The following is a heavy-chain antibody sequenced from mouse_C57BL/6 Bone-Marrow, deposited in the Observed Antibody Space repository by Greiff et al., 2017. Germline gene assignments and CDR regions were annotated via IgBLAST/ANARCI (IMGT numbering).Heavy chain of an antibody. D-gene: IGHD2-3*01. J-gene: IGHJ4*01. V-gene: IGHV1-55*01. CDR1: GYTFTSYW. CDR2: IYPGSGST. CDR3: AISFYDGYYFYAIDY. Sequence: QVQLQQPGAELVKPGASVKMSCKASGYTFTSYWITWVKQRPGQGLEWIGDIYPGSGSTNYNEKFKSKATLTVATSSSTAYMKLSSLTSEDSAVYYCAISFYDGYYFYAIDYWGQGTSVTVSS.